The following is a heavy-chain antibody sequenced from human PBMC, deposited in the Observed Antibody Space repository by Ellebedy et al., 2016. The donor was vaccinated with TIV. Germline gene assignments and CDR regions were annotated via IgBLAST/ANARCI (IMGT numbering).Heavy chain of an antibody. CDR1: GFSFRSYW. CDR3: ARTGSYGDNLYYHYGMDV. V-gene: IGHV3-7*03. J-gene: IGHJ6*02. D-gene: IGHD4-17*01. Sequence: GESLKISCGASGFSFRSYWMTWVRQAPGKGLEWVANIKQDGSEKYYVDSVKGRFTISRDNAKNSLYLHLNSLRAEDTAVYFCARTGSYGDNLYYHYGMDVWGQGTTVTVSS. CDR2: IKQDGSEK.